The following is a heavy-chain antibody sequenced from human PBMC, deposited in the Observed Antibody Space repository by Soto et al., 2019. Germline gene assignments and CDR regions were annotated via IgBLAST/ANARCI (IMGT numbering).Heavy chain of an antibody. V-gene: IGHV4-39*01. Sequence: PSETLSLTCTVSGGSISSSSYYWGWIRQPPGKGLEWIGSIYYSGSTYYNPSLKSRVTISVDTSKNQFSLKLSSVTAADTAVYYCARHKADHGSYWNLYYYGMDVWGQGTTVTVSS. J-gene: IGHJ6*02. CDR1: GGSISSSSYY. D-gene: IGHD1-26*01. CDR3: ARHKADHGSYWNLYYYGMDV. CDR2: IYYSGST.